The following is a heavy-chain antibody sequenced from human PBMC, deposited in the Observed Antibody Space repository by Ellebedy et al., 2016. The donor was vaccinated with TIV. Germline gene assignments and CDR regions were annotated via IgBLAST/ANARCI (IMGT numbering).Heavy chain of an antibody. J-gene: IGHJ6*02. D-gene: IGHD4-17*01. CDR3: SRHGGGDYWYDFGMDV. Sequence: PGGSLRLSCAASGFTFSGPALNWVRQAHGSWLEWVGRVRTKANNYATEYSESVKDRFTISRDASKDTAYLQMNSLKTEETAVYYCSRHGGGDYWYDFGMDVWGQGTTVTVSS. CDR2: VRTKANNYAT. CDR1: GFTFSGPA. V-gene: IGHV3-73*01.